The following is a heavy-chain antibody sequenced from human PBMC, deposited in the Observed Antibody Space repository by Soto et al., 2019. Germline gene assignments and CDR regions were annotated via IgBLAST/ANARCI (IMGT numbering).Heavy chain of an antibody. D-gene: IGHD3-16*01. CDR2: ISAYNGHT. J-gene: IGHJ4*02. V-gene: IGHV1-18*01. CDR3: VWGDGGYLDH. CDR1: GYTFTNYG. Sequence: QVQLVQSVVEVKKPGASVKVSCKAMGYTFTNYGLSWVRQAPGEGLEWLGWISAYNGHTKYGQKVQDRVTLTTDTSASTAYLELRSLTSDDAAVYYCVWGDGGYLDHWGQGTLVLVSS.